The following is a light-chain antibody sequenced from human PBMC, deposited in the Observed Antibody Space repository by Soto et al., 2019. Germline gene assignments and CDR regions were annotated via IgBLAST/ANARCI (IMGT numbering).Light chain of an antibody. V-gene: IGKV3-11*01. J-gene: IGKJ1*01. CDR3: QRRTT. Sequence: DIVLTQSPATLSLSPGERATLSCRASQSVSSYLAWYQQKAGQAPRLLIYDASNRATGIPARFSGSGSGTDFSLTISSLESEDFAVYYCQRRTTFGQGTKVDIK. CDR2: DAS. CDR1: QSVSSY.